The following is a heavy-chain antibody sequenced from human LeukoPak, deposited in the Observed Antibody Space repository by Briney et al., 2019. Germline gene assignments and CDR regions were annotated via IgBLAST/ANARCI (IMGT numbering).Heavy chain of an antibody. V-gene: IGHV3-20*04. CDR3: ARGSDYSDYGEYFQH. Sequence: PGGSLRLSCAASGFTFDDYGMSWVRQAPGKGLEWVSGINWNGGSTGYADSVKGRFTISRDNAKNSLYLQMNSLRAEDTALYYCARGSDYSDYGEYFQHWGQGTLVTVSS. J-gene: IGHJ1*01. D-gene: IGHD4-11*01. CDR1: GFTFDDYG. CDR2: INWNGGST.